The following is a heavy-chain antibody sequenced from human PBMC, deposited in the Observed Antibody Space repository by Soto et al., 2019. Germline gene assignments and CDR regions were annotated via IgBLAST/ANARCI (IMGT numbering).Heavy chain of an antibody. CDR3: AVHGDYDAFNF. V-gene: IGHV3-74*01. Sequence: EVQVVESGGGLVQPGGSLRLSCAASGISFSRYWTHWIRQAPGKGLEWVSRMGPDGSSTSYADSVKGRFSISRDDAKNTLSLQVNSLRADDTAVDYCAVHGDYDAFNFWGQGTVVTVSS. CDR1: GISFSRYW. J-gene: IGHJ3*01. CDR2: MGPDGSST. D-gene: IGHD4-17*01.